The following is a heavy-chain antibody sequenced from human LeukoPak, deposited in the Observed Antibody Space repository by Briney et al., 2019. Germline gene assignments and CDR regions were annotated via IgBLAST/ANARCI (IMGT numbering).Heavy chain of an antibody. D-gene: IGHD6-13*01. V-gene: IGHV1-69*13. CDR2: IIPIFGTA. CDR1: GYTFTTHD. J-gene: IGHJ5*02. Sequence: ASVKVSCKASGYTFTTHDINWVRQAPGQGLEWMGGIIPIFGTANYAQKFQGRVTITADESTSTAYMELSSLRSEDTAVYYCARGIAAERYNWFDPWGQGTLVTVSS. CDR3: ARGIAAERYNWFDP.